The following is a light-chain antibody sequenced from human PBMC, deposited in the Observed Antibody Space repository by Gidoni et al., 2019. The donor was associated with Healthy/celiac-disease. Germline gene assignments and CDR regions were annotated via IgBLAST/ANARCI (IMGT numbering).Light chain of an antibody. CDR1: QSISSY. CDR2: AAS. V-gene: IGKV1-39*01. Sequence: IQLTQSPSSLSASVGDRVTIACRASQSISSYLNWYQQKPGKAPKLLIYAASSLQSGFPSRFSGSGSGTEFTLTISSLQPEDFATYYCQQSYSTFTFGGGTKVEIK. CDR3: QQSYSTFT. J-gene: IGKJ4*01.